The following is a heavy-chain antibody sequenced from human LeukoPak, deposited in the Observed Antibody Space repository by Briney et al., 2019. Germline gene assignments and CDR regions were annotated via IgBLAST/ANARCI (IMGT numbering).Heavy chain of an antibody. D-gene: IGHD1-7*01. V-gene: IGHV3-74*03. CDR1: GFSFSNYW. CDR3: ARGTSGGNYFFDY. J-gene: IGHJ4*02. CDR2: INSDGSTT. Sequence: GGSLRLSCAASGFSFSNYWMCWVRQAPGKGLVCVSRINSDGSTTTYADSVKGRFTISRDNAKNTLYLQMNSLRAEDTAVYYCARGTSGGNYFFDYWGQGTLVTVSS.